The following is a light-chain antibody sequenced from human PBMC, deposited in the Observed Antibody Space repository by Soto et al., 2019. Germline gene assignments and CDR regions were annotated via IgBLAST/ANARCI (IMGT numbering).Light chain of an antibody. CDR3: SSYTSSSTLVV. CDR2: DVS. Sequence: QSVLTQPASVSGSPGQSITISCTGTSSDVGGYNYVSWYQQHPGKAPKLMIYDVSKRPSGVSNRFSGSKSGNTASLTISGLQDEDDADYYGSSYTSSSTLVVFGGGTTLTVL. J-gene: IGLJ2*01. CDR1: SSDVGGYNY. V-gene: IGLV2-14*01.